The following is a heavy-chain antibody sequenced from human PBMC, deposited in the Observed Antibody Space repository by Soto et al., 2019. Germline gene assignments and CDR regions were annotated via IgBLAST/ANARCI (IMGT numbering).Heavy chain of an antibody. CDR1: GFTFSRYW. D-gene: IGHD1-26*01. V-gene: IGHV3-74*01. Sequence: EMQLVESGGGVVQPGGSLRLSCAASGFTFSRYWMHWVRQAPGKGLVWVSRLNTDGKATRYADSVKGRFTISRDNAKITLYLQMTSLRAEDSAVYYCARHLGLMGDSFDSWGQGTMVTVSS. CDR3: ARHLGLMGDSFDS. J-gene: IGHJ3*01. CDR2: LNTDGKAT.